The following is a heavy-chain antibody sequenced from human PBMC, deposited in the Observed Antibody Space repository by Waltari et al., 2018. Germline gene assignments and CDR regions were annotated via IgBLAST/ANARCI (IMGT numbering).Heavy chain of an antibody. Sequence: QVQLVESGGGVVQPGRSLRLSCAASGFTFNRNAMHWVRQAPGKGLEWVAGISYDRRNKFYADSVQGRFSISRDNSKNTLYLQMNSLRSEDTAVYYCARDLIWSSTSYYYYYIDVWGKGTTVTVSS. CDR3: ARDLIWSSTSYYYYYIDV. V-gene: IGHV3-30*01. D-gene: IGHD2-2*01. J-gene: IGHJ6*03. CDR1: GFTFNRNA. CDR2: ISYDRRNK.